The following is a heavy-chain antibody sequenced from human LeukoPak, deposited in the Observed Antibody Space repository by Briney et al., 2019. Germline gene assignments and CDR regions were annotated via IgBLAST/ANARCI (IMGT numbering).Heavy chain of an antibody. CDR3: VKGGRYSGSSADF. CDR1: GFTFSSYA. Sequence: GGSLRLSCSTSGFTFSSYAMHWVRQAPGKGLQYVSAISTDGGHTYYADSVKGRFTISRDNSKNTLYLQMSSLRAEDTAVYYFVKGGRYSGSSADFWGQGTLVTVSS. CDR2: ISTDGGHT. J-gene: IGHJ4*02. V-gene: IGHV3-64D*09. D-gene: IGHD6-6*01.